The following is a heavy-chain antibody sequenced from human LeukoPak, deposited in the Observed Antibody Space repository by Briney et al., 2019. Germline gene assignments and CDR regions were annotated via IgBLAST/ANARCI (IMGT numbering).Heavy chain of an antibody. J-gene: IGHJ4*02. V-gene: IGHV3-74*01. Sequence: PGGSLRLSCAASGFTFSSYWMHWVRQAQGKGLVWVSRINSDGSSTSYADSVKGRFTISRDNAKNTLYLQMNSLRAEDTAVYYCARDRPYYDILTGYPKFDYWGQGTLVTVSS. D-gene: IGHD3-9*01. CDR3: ARDRPYYDILTGYPKFDY. CDR2: INSDGSST. CDR1: GFTFSSYW.